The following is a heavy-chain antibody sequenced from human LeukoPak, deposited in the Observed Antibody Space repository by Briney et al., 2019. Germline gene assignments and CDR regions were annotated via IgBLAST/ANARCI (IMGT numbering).Heavy chain of an antibody. Sequence: GASVKVSCKASGYTFTSYGISWVRQAPGQGLEWMGWISAYNGNTNYAQKLQGRVTMTTDTSTSTAYMELRSLRSDDTAVYYCAREYRAAAGLGWFDPWGQGTLVTVSS. V-gene: IGHV1-18*01. J-gene: IGHJ5*02. D-gene: IGHD6-13*01. CDR3: AREYRAAAGLGWFDP. CDR1: GYTFTSYG. CDR2: ISAYNGNT.